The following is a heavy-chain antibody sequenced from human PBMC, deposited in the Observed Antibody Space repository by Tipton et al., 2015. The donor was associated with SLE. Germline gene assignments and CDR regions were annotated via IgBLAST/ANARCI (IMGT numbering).Heavy chain of an antibody. Sequence: LRLSCTVSGYSISSDYYWGWIRQPPGKGLEWIGSIYHSGSTYYNPSLKSRVTISVDTSKNQFSLKLSSVTAADTAVYYCARQSYPGLVVYAHNWFDPWGQGTLVTVSS. D-gene: IGHD2-8*02. V-gene: IGHV4-38-2*02. CDR2: IYHSGST. J-gene: IGHJ5*02. CDR3: ARQSYPGLVVYAHNWFDP. CDR1: GYSISSDYY.